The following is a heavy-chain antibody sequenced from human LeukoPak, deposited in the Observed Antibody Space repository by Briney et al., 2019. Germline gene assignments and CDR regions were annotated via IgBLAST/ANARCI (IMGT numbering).Heavy chain of an antibody. CDR3: ARRLSVWFGELLWYWFDP. J-gene: IGHJ5*02. Sequence: SETLSLTCAVYGGSFSGYYWSWIRQPPGKGLEWIGEINHSGSTNYNPSLKSRVTISVDTSKNQFSLKLSSVTAADTAVYYCARRLSVWFGELLWYWFDPWGQGTLATVSS. CDR1: GGSFSGYY. D-gene: IGHD3-10*01. CDR2: INHSGST. V-gene: IGHV4-34*01.